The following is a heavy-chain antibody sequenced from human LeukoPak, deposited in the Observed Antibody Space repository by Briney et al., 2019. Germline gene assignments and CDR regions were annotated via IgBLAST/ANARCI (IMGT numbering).Heavy chain of an antibody. CDR1: GGSISSGSYY. CDR2: IYTSGTT. Sequence: SETLSLTCTVSGGSISSGSYYWSWIRQPAGKGLEWIGRIYTSGTTNYNPSLKSRVTISLDTSKNQLSLKLSSVTATDTAVYYCARDWFHAIDYWGQGTLVTVSS. V-gene: IGHV4-61*02. CDR3: ARDWFHAIDY. D-gene: IGHD2/OR15-2a*01. J-gene: IGHJ4*02.